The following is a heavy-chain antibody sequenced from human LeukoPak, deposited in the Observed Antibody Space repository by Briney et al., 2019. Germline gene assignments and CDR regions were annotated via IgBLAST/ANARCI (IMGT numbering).Heavy chain of an antibody. CDR1: GGSISSSNW. CDR2: IYHSGST. Sequence: KPSGTLSLTCAVSGGSISSSNWWSWVRQPPGKGLEWIGEIYHSGSTNYNPSLKSRATISVDKSKNQFSLKLSSVTAADTAVYYCARGASTVTTNDAFDIWGQGTMVAVSS. D-gene: IGHD4-17*01. V-gene: IGHV4-4*02. J-gene: IGHJ3*02. CDR3: ARGASTVTTNDAFDI.